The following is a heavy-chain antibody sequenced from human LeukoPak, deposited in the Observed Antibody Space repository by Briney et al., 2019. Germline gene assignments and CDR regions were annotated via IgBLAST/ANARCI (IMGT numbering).Heavy chain of an antibody. Sequence: GASVKVSCKVSGYTLTELSMHWVRQAPGKGLEWMGGFDPEDGETIYAQKFQGRVTMTVDTSTDTAYMELSSLRSEDTAVYYCATKFRRGAELVGGYAFDIWGQGTMVTVSS. D-gene: IGHD2-8*02. J-gene: IGHJ3*02. CDR3: ATKFRRGAELVGGYAFDI. V-gene: IGHV1-24*01. CDR1: GYTLTELS. CDR2: FDPEDGET.